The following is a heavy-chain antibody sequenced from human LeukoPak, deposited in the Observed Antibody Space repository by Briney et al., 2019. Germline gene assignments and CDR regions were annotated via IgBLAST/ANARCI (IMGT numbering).Heavy chain of an antibody. Sequence: GGSLRLSCAASGFTFSGYDMNWVRQAPGKGLEWVSSISGSSSYIYYADSMKGRFTISRDNAKNSLYLQMNSLRAEDTAVYYCAELGITMIGGVWGKGTTVTISS. V-gene: IGHV3-21*01. CDR3: AELGITMIGGV. CDR2: ISGSSSYI. CDR1: GFTFSGYD. D-gene: IGHD3-10*02. J-gene: IGHJ6*04.